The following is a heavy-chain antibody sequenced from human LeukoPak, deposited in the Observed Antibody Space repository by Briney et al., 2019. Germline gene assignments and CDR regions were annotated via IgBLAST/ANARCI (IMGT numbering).Heavy chain of an antibody. Sequence: ASVKVSCKASGYTFTSYGISWVRQAPGQGLEWMGWISAYNGNTNHAQKLQGRVTMTTDTSTSTAYMELRSLRSDDTAVYYCARDVKGIAAAGTGAFDIWGQGTMVTVSS. V-gene: IGHV1-18*04. CDR2: ISAYNGNT. J-gene: IGHJ3*02. CDR3: ARDVKGIAAAGTGAFDI. CDR1: GYTFTSYG. D-gene: IGHD6-13*01.